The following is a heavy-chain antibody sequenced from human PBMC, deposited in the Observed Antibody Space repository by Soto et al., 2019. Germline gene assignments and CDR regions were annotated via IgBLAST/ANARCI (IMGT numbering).Heavy chain of an antibody. Sequence: EMHLVDSGGGLVKPGGSLRLSCAASGFTFSHAWMSWVRQAPGKGLEWGGRIKSKADGETKDYGAPMRGRFTISRDDSQDILYLNMNSLRIEDTAVYYCCVIKRRDQYSTSGYWFDPWGPGTLVTVSS. V-gene: IGHV3-15*01. CDR1: GFTFSHAW. J-gene: IGHJ5*02. D-gene: IGHD4-4*01. CDR3: CVIKRRDQYSTSGYWFDP. CDR2: IKSKADGETK.